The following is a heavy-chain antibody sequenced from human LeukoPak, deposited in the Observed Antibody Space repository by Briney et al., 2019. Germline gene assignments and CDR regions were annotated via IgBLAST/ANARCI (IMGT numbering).Heavy chain of an antibody. CDR2: ISWDGGSP. CDR3: AREEPWGSAYGDV. CDR1: GFTFDDYA. Sequence: SGGSLRLSCAASGFTFDDYAMHWVRQAPGKGLEWVSLISWDGGSPYYADSVKGRFTISRDNSKNSLYLQMNSLRAEDTAVYYCAREEPWGSAYGDVWAKGTTVTVSS. J-gene: IGHJ6*03. D-gene: IGHD1-14*01. V-gene: IGHV3-43D*03.